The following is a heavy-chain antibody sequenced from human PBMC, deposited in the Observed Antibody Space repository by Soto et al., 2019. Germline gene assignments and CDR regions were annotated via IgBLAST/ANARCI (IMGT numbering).Heavy chain of an antibody. CDR1: GFTFSSYA. Sequence: EVQLLESGGGLVKRGGSLRLSCAASGFTFSSYAMNWVRQAPGKGLEWVSVISGSGGSTYYADSVKGRFTISRDNSKNTLYLQMNSLRAEDTAVYYCAKRGSGSYYTYWGQGTLVTVSS. J-gene: IGHJ4*02. CDR2: ISGSGGST. D-gene: IGHD3-10*01. V-gene: IGHV3-23*01. CDR3: AKRGSGSYYTY.